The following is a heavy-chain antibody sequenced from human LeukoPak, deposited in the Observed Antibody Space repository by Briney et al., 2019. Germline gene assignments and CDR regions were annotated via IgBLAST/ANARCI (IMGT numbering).Heavy chain of an antibody. CDR1: GYTFTGYY. Sequence: ASVKVSCKASGYTFTGYYMHWVRQAPGQGLEWMGWINPNSGGTNYAQKFQGWVTMTRDTSISTAYMELSRLRSDDTAVYYCARDAIAAAGTRFDYWGQGTLVTVSS. CDR3: ARDAIAAAGTRFDY. D-gene: IGHD6-13*01. CDR2: INPNSGGT. J-gene: IGHJ4*02. V-gene: IGHV1-2*04.